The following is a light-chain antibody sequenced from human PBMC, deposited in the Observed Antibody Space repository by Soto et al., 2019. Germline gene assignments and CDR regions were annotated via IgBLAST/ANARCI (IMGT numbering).Light chain of an antibody. Sequence: DIQMTQSPSSLSASVGDRVTITCRASQSISSQLNWYQQKPGKAPKFLIYGASILQSGFPSKFSATGSGTDFTLTISSLQPEDCATYYCPQRSSSPYTFGQGTKVEI. J-gene: IGKJ2*01. CDR1: QSISSQ. V-gene: IGKV1-39*01. CDR2: GAS. CDR3: PQRSSSPYT.